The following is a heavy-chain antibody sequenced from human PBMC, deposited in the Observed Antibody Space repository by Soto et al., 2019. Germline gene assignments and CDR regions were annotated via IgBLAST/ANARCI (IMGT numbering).Heavy chain of an antibody. CDR1: GFTFSDYA. J-gene: IGHJ4*02. V-gene: IGHV3-30*18. D-gene: IGHD6-19*01. Sequence: VQLVESGGGVVQPGRSLRLSCAASGFTFSDYAIHWVRQAPGKGLEWVAVVSHDGRNTHYADSVKGRFTISRDSSKNTVSLEMTSLRAEDTAVSYCAKGGRQGLGTSDFNYWGQGALVTVSS. CDR3: AKGGRQGLGTSDFNY. CDR2: VSHDGRNT.